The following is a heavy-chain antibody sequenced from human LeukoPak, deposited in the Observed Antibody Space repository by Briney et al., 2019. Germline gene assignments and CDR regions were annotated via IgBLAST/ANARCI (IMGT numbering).Heavy chain of an antibody. CDR3: ARGRVRPY. J-gene: IGHJ4*02. CDR1: GGSFSGYY. V-gene: IGHV4-34*01. Sequence: SETLSRTCAVYGGSFSGYYWSWIRQPPGKGLEWIGEINHSGSTNYNPSLKSRVTISVDTSKNQFSLKLSSVTAADTAVYYCARGRVRPYWGQGTLVTVSS. D-gene: IGHD4/OR15-4a*01. CDR2: INHSGST.